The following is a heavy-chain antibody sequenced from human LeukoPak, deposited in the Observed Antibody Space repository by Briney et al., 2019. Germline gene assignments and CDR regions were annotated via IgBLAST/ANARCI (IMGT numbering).Heavy chain of an antibody. CDR1: GDAISTYY. CDR2: IANGGT. V-gene: IGHV4-4*09. D-gene: IGHD3-10*01. CDR3: ARDKAHSYGYYFDP. J-gene: IGHJ4*02. Sequence: SETLSLTCTVSGDAISTYYWNWIRQTLGKGLEWVGHIANGGTDYNPSLKSRAIISVDTSKNQSSLRLTSVTAADTAVYYCARDKAHSYGYYFDPWGPGTQVLVSS.